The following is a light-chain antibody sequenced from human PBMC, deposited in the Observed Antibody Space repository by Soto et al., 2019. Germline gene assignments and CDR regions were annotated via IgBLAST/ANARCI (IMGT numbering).Light chain of an antibody. V-gene: IGKV3D-20*02. Sequence: EIVLTQSPGTLSPSPGERATLSCGASQSVSNNYLAWYQQKPGQAPRLLIYAASRRATGIPDRFSGSGSATDFTLTISRLEPEDSAVYYCQQRNIWPPVTFGQGTRLEIK. CDR1: QSVSNNY. CDR3: QQRNIWPPVT. CDR2: AAS. J-gene: IGKJ5*01.